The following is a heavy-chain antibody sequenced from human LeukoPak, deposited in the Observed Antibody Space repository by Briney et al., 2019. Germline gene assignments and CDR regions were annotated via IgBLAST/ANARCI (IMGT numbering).Heavy chain of an antibody. D-gene: IGHD5-12*01. CDR2: IYYSGST. Sequence: SETLSLTCTVSGGSISSYYWSWIRQPPGKGLEWIGYIYYSGSTNYNPSLKSRVTISVDTSKNQFSLKQSSVTAADTAVYYCAGGGYSGYDYAPLDYWGQGTLVTVSS. J-gene: IGHJ4*02. V-gene: IGHV4-59*01. CDR1: GGSISSYY. CDR3: AGGGYSGYDYAPLDY.